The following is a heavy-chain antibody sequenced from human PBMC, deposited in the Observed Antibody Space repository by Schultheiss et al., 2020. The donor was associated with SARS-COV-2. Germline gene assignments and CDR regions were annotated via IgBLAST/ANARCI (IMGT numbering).Heavy chain of an antibody. CDR1: GGTFSSYA. J-gene: IGHJ6*02. CDR2: IIPIFGTT. V-gene: IGHV1-69*13. D-gene: IGHD3-3*01. Sequence: SVKVSCKASGGTFSSYAISWVRQAPGQGLEWMGGIIPIFGTTNHAQKFQGRVTLTADESTGTVYMELSSLRSDDSAVYYCARGSHDFWREAPDQYAMDVWGPGTTVTVSS. CDR3: ARGSHDFWREAPDQYAMDV.